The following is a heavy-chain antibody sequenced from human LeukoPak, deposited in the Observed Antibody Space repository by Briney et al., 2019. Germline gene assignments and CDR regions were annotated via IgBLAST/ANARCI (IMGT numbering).Heavy chain of an antibody. V-gene: IGHV3-7*01. CDR1: GFTFSSYW. J-gene: IGHJ5*02. D-gene: IGHD6-13*01. CDR2: IKQDGSEK. Sequence: GSLRLSCEGSGFTFSSYWMSWVRQAPGKGLEWVANIKQDGSEKFYVDSVKGRFTISRDNAKRSLYLEMNSLRAEDTAVYYCARSGSSWYRVDWFDPWGQGTLVTVSS. CDR3: ARSGSSWYRVDWFDP.